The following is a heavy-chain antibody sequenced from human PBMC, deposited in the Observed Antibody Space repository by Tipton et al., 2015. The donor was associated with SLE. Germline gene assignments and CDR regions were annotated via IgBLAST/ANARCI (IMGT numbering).Heavy chain of an antibody. D-gene: IGHD2/OR15-2a*01. CDR2: ISGSGDNT. CDR3: ATDPFVMDV. CDR1: GFIFSSNA. J-gene: IGHJ6*03. Sequence: SLRLSCAASGFIFSSNAMSWVRQAPGKGLQWVSGISGSGDNTYYADSVRGRFTISRDNSESTLFLQMSSLRAEDTAIYYCATDPFVMDVWGKGTTVTVSS. V-gene: IGHV3-23*01.